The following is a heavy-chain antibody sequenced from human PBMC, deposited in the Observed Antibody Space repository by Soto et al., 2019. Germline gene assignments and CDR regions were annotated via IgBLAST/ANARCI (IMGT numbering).Heavy chain of an antibody. CDR2: INHSGST. D-gene: IGHD3-22*01. CDR1: GGSFSGYY. CDR3: ASSYDTHAFDI. Sequence: SETLSLTCAVYGGSFSGYYWSWIRQPPGKGLEWIGEINHSGSTNYNPSLKSRVTISVDTSKNQFSLKLSSVTAADTAVYYCASSYDTHAFDIWGQGTMVTVSS. V-gene: IGHV4-34*01. J-gene: IGHJ3*02.